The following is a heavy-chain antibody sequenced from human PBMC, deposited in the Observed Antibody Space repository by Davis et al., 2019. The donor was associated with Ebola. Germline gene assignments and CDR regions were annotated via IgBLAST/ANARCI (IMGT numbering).Heavy chain of an antibody. V-gene: IGHV3-11*01. J-gene: IGHJ4*02. CDR1: GFTFSDYY. CDR3: ARVTSWCFDY. CDR2: ISSGGSAI. Sequence: GESLKISCAASGFTFSDYYMSWIRQAPGKGLEWVSYISSGGSAIYYADSVKGRFTISRDNGKKSLYLQMNSLRAEDTAVYYCARVTSWCFDYWGQGTVVTVSS. D-gene: IGHD2-2*01.